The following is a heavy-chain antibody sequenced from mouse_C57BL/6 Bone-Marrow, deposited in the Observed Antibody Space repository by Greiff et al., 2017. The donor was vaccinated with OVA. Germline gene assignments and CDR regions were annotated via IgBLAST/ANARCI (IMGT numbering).Heavy chain of an antibody. V-gene: IGHV1-42*01. CDR3: AREGDDGYFYAMDY. Sequence: EVKLQQSGPELVKPGASVKISCKASGYSFTGYYMNWVKQSPEKSLEWIGEINPSTGGTTYNQKFKAKATLTVDKSSSTAYMQLKSLTSEDSAVYYCAREGDDGYFYAMDYWGQGTSVTVSS. J-gene: IGHJ4*01. CDR2: INPSTGGT. CDR1: GYSFTGYY. D-gene: IGHD2-3*01.